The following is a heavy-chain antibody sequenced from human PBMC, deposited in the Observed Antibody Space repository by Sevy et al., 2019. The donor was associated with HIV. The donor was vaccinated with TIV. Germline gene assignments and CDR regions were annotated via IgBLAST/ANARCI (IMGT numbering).Heavy chain of an antibody. CDR2: IYYNGHI. Sequence: SETRSLTCTVSGGSISSLYWNWIRQPPGKGLEWIANIYYNGHINYNPSLKSRVTLSLDTSKNQFSLRLSSVTAADTAMYYCAGENAWGRGYSWGQGTLVTVSS. CDR3: AGENAWGRGYS. V-gene: IGHV4-59*08. CDR1: GGSISSLY. J-gene: IGHJ4*02. D-gene: IGHD1-26*01.